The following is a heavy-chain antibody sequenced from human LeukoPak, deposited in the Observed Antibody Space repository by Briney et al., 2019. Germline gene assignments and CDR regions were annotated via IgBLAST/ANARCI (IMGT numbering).Heavy chain of an antibody. V-gene: IGHV1-69*04. CDR1: GGTFSSYA. D-gene: IGHD2-21*02. CDR3: ARNKYCGGDCYNYNWFDP. CDR2: IIPILGIA. J-gene: IGHJ5*02. Sequence: GASVKVSCKASGGTFSSYAISWVRQAPRQGLEWMGRIIPILGIANYAQKFQGRVTITADKSTSTAYMELSSLRSEDTAVYYCARNKYCGGDCYNYNWFDPWGQGTLVTVSS.